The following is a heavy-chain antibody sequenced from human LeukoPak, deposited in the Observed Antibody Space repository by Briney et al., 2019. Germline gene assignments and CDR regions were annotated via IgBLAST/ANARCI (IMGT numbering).Heavy chain of an antibody. D-gene: IGHD4-23*01. J-gene: IGHJ4*02. CDR2: IYYSGST. CDR1: GGSISSYY. V-gene: IGHV4-59*01. Sequence: SETLSLTCTVSGGSISSYYWSWSRQPPGKGLGWIGYIYYSGSTNYNPSLKSRVTISVDTSKNQFSLKLGSVTAADTAVYYCARDAAYYGGRYFDYWGQGTLVTVSS. CDR3: ARDAAYYGGRYFDY.